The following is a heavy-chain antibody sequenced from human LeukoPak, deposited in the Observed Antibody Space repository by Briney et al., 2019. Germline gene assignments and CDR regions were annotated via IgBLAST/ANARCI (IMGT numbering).Heavy chain of an antibody. CDR3: ARARGYTGYDPPDY. Sequence: KPGGSLRLSCAASGFTFSTYTMYWVRQAPGKGLEWVSSISTTSSHMYYADPVKGRFTISRDNAENSLYLQMSSLRAGDTAVYYCARARGYTGYDPPDYWGQGTLVTVSS. CDR1: GFTFSTYT. J-gene: IGHJ4*02. CDR2: ISTTSSHM. V-gene: IGHV3-21*01. D-gene: IGHD5-12*01.